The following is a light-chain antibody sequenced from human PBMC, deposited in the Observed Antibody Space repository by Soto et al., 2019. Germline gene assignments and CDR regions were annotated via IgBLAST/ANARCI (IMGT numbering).Light chain of an antibody. CDR1: QSVNTN. Sequence: EIVMTQSPATLSVSTGERVTLSCRASQSVNTNFAWYQQKLGLAPRLLIYGASTRATGVPARFSGSGSGTEFTLTINSLQSEDCTIYYCHQYNEWPYTFGQGTKVDIK. CDR3: HQYNEWPYT. CDR2: GAS. J-gene: IGKJ2*01. V-gene: IGKV3-15*01.